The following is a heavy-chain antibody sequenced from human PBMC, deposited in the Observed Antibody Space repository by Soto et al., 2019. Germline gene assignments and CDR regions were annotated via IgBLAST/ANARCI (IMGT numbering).Heavy chain of an antibody. Sequence: ETLSNTCTVTGGSINNYYWGLIRQPPGKGLEWIGTFYYSGSTYYNPSLESRVTISVDTSKNQFSLKVSSVTAADTAVYYCARLGGYCSSTSCYGYYGMDVWGQGTTVTVSS. D-gene: IGHD2-2*01. CDR2: FYYSGST. CDR3: ARLGGYCSSTSCYGYYGMDV. J-gene: IGHJ6*02. CDR1: GGSINNYY. V-gene: IGHV4-39*01.